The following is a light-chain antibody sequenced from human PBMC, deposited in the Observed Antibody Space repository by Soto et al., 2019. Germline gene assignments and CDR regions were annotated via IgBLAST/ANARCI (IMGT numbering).Light chain of an antibody. CDR2: EVS. CDR3: SSYTSSSTPYV. V-gene: IGLV2-14*01. J-gene: IGLJ1*01. Sequence: QSALTQPASVSGSPGQSITISCTGTSSDVGGYNYVSWYQQHPGKAPKLMIYEVSNRPSGVSNRFSGPKSGNTASLTISGLHAEDEADYYCSSYTSSSTPYVFGTGTKLTVL. CDR1: SSDVGGYNY.